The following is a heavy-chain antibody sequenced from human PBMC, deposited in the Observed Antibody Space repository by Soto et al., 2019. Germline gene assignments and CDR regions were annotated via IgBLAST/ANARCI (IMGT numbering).Heavy chain of an antibody. D-gene: IGHD2-2*01. V-gene: IGHV4-30-2*01. CDR1: GGSISSGGYS. CDR2: IYHSGST. CDR3: TRDMFPEPAAPRGRFDP. Sequence: PSETLSLTCAVSGGSISSGGYSWSWIRQPPGKGLEWIGYIYHSGSTYYNPSLKSRVTISVDTSKNQFSLKLNSVTAADTAVYYCTRDMFPEPAAPRGRFDPWGQGTLVTVSS. J-gene: IGHJ5*02.